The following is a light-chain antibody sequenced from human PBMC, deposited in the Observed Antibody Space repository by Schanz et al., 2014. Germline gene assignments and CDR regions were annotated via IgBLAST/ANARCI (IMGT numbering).Light chain of an antibody. J-gene: IGLJ2*01. Sequence: QSVLTQPPSVSGAPGQRVTISCTGSSPNIGAGNDVNWYQQLPGAAPKLLIHGNNNRPSGVPDRFSGSKSGTSASLAITGLQAEDEAEYYCQSYDSSLSALVFGGGTKLTVL. CDR3: QSYDSSLSALV. V-gene: IGLV1-40*01. CDR2: GNN. CDR1: SPNIGAGND.